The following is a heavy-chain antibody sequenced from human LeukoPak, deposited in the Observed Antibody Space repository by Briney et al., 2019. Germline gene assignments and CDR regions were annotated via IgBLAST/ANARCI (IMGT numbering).Heavy chain of an antibody. Sequence: GGSLRLSCAASGFPFSSYWMHWVRQAPGKGLVWVSRINPEGSITTYADSVKGRFTISRDNAKNTVYLQMNSLTAEDTAVYYCARELGGALHYFDYWGQGTLVTVSS. D-gene: IGHD1-26*01. CDR2: INPEGSIT. CDR3: ARELGGALHYFDY. V-gene: IGHV3-74*01. CDR1: GFPFSSYW. J-gene: IGHJ4*02.